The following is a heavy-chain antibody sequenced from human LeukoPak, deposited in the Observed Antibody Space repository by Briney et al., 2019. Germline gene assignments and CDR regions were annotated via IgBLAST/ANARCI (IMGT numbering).Heavy chain of an antibody. J-gene: IGHJ4*02. CDR1: GYSFTTYG. CDR2: ISAYNGNT. CDR3: ARDKNWKPDY. V-gene: IGHV1-18*01. Sequence: ASVKVSCKASGYSFTTYGFSWVRQAPGQGLEWMGWISAYNGNTNYAQRRQGRVTMTTDTSTSTVYMELRSLRSDDTAVYYCARDKNWKPDYWGQGTLVTVSS. D-gene: IGHD1-1*01.